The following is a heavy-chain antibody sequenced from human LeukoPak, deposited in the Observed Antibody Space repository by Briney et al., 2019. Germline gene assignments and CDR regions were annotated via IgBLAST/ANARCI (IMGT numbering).Heavy chain of an antibody. D-gene: IGHD1-26*01. CDR3: IRLGGYSGNYWTGY. J-gene: IGHJ4*02. CDR1: GFTFGGST. Sequence: GGSLRLSCAASGFTFGGSTMYWVRQASGKGLEWVGHIRSKANNYATGYAASLKGRFTISRDDSKNTAYLHMNSLKTEDTAVYYCIRLGGYSGNYWTGYWGQGTLVTVPS. V-gene: IGHV3-73*01. CDR2: IRSKANNYAT.